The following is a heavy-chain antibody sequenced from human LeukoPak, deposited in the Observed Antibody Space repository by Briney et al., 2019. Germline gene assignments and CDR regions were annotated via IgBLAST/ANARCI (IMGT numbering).Heavy chain of an antibody. V-gene: IGHV3-23*01. J-gene: IGHJ4*02. CDR2: ISVEGESA. CDR3: AQGYGNGWYPH. D-gene: IGHD6-19*01. CDR1: GFSVSTSG. Sequence: PGGSLRLSCTVSGFSVSTSGMSWVRQAQGKGLQTISAISVEGESAYYADSVKGRFTTSRDNSKNTLYLQMNSLRVEDTAVYFCAQGYGNGWYPHWGQGSLVSVSS.